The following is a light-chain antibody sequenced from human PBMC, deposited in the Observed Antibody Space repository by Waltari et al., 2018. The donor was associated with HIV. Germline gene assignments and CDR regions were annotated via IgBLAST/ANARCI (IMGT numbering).Light chain of an antibody. V-gene: IGKV1-39*01. J-gene: IGKJ4*01. CDR2: GAS. CDR1: QNIRNY. Sequence: DIQMTQSPSSLSASVGDRVTIYCRASQNIRNYVNWFQQRPGKAPTLLIHGASSLQSGVPSRFSGSGSGTDFTLIISGLQPEDMATYYCQQSLSVPYVSFGGGTKVEIK. CDR3: QQSLSVPYVS.